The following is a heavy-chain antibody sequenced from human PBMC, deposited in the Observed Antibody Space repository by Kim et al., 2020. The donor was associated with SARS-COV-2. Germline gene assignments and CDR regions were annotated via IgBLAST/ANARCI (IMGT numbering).Heavy chain of an antibody. J-gene: IGHJ6*02. CDR1: GFTFSDYY. CDR3: ARDLYPIAVAGTNYYYYYGMAV. Sequence: GGSLRLSCAASGFTFSDYYMSWIRQAPGKGLEWVSYISSSGSSIYYADSVKGRFTISRDNTKNSLYLQMNSLRAEDTAVYYCARDLYPIAVAGTNYYYYYGMAVGRQGPTDTVPS. V-gene: IGHV3-11*04. CDR2: ISSSGSSI. D-gene: IGHD6-19*01.